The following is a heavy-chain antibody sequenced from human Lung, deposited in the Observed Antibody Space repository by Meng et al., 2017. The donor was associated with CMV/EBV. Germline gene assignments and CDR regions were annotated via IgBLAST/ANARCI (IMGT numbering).Heavy chain of an antibody. D-gene: IGHD3/OR15-3a*01. V-gene: IGHV1-24*01. CDR2: FDLEDGKT. Sequence: ASVXVSCKVSGYRLSELSMHWVRQAPGKGLEWMGGFDLEDGKTIYAQKFQGRVTMTEDTSTDTAYMDLSSLRSEDTAVYYCAIFGLVGGLDAFDVWGQGTRVT. CDR1: GYRLSELS. J-gene: IGHJ3*01. CDR3: AIFGLVGGLDAFDV.